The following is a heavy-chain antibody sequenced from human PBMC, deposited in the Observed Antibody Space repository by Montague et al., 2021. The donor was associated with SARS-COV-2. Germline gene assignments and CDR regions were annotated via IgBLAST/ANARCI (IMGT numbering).Heavy chain of an antibody. Sequence: SETLSLTCTVSGGSISSSSYYWGWIRQPPGKGLEWIGSIYYSGSTYYNPSLKSRVTISVDTSKNQFSLKLSSVTAADTAVYYCARGFSGYEFPTGFASWGQGTLVTVSS. V-gene: IGHV4-39*01. J-gene: IGHJ5*01. CDR2: IYYSGST. D-gene: IGHD5-12*01. CDR1: GGSISSSSYY. CDR3: ARGFSGYEFPTGFAS.